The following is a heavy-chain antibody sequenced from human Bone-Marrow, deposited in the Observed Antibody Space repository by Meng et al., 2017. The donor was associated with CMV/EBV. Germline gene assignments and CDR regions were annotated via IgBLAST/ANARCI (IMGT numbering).Heavy chain of an antibody. V-gene: IGHV3-21*04. D-gene: IGHD2-2*01. Sequence: GESLKISCAASGFTFSSYAMNWVRQAPGKGLEWVSTISGSGSITYYADSVKGRFTISRDNAKNSLYLQMNSLRAEDTAVYYCARDAVDIVLVPTTGAIDYWGQGTLVTVSS. J-gene: IGHJ4*02. CDR1: GFTFSSYA. CDR2: ISGSGSIT. CDR3: ARDAVDIVLVPTTGAIDY.